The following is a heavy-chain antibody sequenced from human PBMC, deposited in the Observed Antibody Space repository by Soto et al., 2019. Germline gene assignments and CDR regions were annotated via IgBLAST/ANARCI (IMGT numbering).Heavy chain of an antibody. J-gene: IGHJ5*02. CDR3: ARDPSDYYDSGSRFDP. V-gene: IGHV1-69*13. CDR1: GGTFSSYA. Sequence: SVKVSCKASGGTFSSYAISGVRQAPGQGLEWMGGIIPIFGTANYAQKFQGRVTITADESTSTAYMELSSLRSEDTAVYYCARDPSDYYDSGSRFDPWGQGTLVTVS. CDR2: IIPIFGTA. D-gene: IGHD3-22*01.